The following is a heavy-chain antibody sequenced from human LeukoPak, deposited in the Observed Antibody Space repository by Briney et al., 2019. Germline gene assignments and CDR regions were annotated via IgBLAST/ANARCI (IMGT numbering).Heavy chain of an antibody. CDR2: ISAYNGNT. CDR1: GYTFTSYG. Sequence: ASVKVSCRASGYTFTSYGISWVRQAPGQGLEWMGWISAYNGNTNYAQKLQGRVTMTTDTSTSTAYMELRSLRSDDTAVYYCARDPEIVVVPAARKYWFDPWGQGTLVTVSS. CDR3: ARDPEIVVVPAARKYWFDP. D-gene: IGHD2-2*01. J-gene: IGHJ5*02. V-gene: IGHV1-18*01.